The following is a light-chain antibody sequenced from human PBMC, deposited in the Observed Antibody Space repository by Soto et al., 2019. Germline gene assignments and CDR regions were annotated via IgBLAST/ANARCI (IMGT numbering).Light chain of an antibody. J-gene: IGLJ2*01. CDR2: DNN. CDR3: GTWDSSLSAGV. CDR1: SSNNGNNY. V-gene: IGLV1-51*01. Sequence: QPVLTQPPSVSAAPGQKVTISCAGSSSNNGNNYVSWYQQLPGTAPKLLIYDNNKRPSGIPDRFSGSKSGTSATLGITGLQTGEEADYYCGTWDSSLSAGVFGGGTKLTVL.